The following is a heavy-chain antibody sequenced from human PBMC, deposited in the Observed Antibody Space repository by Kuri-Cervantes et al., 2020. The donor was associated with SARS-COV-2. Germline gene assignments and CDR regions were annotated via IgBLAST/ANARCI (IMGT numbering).Heavy chain of an antibody. CDR3: AKVNGILGSAWYGRAHFDY. Sequence: GGSLRLSCAASGFTSSSYAMAWVRQAPGKGLEWVSDISVSGGDTHYADSVRGRFTISRDDSENTLYLQVNSLRAEDTAVYFCAKVNGILGSAWYGRAHFDYWGQGTLVTVSS. CDR2: ISVSGGDT. D-gene: IGHD6-19*01. CDR1: GFTSSSYA. V-gene: IGHV3-23*01. J-gene: IGHJ4*02.